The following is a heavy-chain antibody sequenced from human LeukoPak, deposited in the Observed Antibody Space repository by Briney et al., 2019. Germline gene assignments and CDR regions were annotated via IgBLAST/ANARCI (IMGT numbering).Heavy chain of an antibody. V-gene: IGHV3-30*04. Sequence: PGGSLRLSCAASGFTFSSYAMHWVRQAPGKGLEWVAVISYDGSNKYYADSVKGRFIISRDNSKNTLYLQMNSLRAEDTAVYYCARDRVQYSSSSGCDYWGQGTLVTVSS. CDR3: ARDRVQYSSSSGCDY. CDR1: GFTFSSYA. J-gene: IGHJ4*02. CDR2: ISYDGSNK. D-gene: IGHD6-6*01.